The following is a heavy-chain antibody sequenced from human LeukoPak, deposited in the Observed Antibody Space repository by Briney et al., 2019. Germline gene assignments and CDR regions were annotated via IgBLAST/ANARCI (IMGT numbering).Heavy chain of an antibody. V-gene: IGHV3-74*01. CDR2: MNSDGSAT. J-gene: IGHJ4*02. D-gene: IGHD3-16*01. CDR1: GFTLSTYW. Sequence: GGSLRLSCAVSGFTLSTYWMHWVRQPPGKGLAWVARMNSDGSATTYADSVKGRFTIFRDNAKNTLYLQMNSLRAEDTAVYYCAREFEAAGFWAFDYWGQGTLVTASS. CDR3: AREFEAAGFWAFDY.